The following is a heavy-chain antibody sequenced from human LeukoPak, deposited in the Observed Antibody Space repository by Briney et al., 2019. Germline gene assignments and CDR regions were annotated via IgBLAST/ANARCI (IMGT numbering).Heavy chain of an antibody. D-gene: IGHD2/OR15-2a*01. V-gene: IGHV4-61*02. CDR1: GGSISSGSYY. J-gene: IGHJ4*02. CDR3: AREGPAESIDY. Sequence: SETLSLTCTVSGGSISSGSYYWSWIRQPAGKGLEWIGRIYTSGSTNYNPSLKSRVTISVDTSKNQFSLKLSSVTAADTAVYYCAREGPAESIDYWGQGTLVTVSS. CDR2: IYTSGST.